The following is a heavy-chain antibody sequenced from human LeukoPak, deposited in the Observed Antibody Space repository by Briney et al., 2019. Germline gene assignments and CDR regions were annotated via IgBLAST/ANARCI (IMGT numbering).Heavy chain of an antibody. J-gene: IGHJ4*02. CDR3: AGTYYYDSSGYYPAFDY. V-gene: IGHV1-3*01. CDR2: INAANGST. Sequence: ASVKVSRKASGYSFTDYAMHWVRQAPGQRLEWMRWINAANGSTKYSQKFQGRVTITRDTSASRAYMELSSQRSEDTAVYYCAGTYYYDSSGYYPAFDYWGQGTLVTVSS. D-gene: IGHD3-22*01. CDR1: GYSFTDYA.